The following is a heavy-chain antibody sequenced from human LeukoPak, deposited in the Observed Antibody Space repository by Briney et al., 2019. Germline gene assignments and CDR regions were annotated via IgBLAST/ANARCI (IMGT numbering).Heavy chain of an antibody. CDR2: IKSKTDGGTT. J-gene: IGHJ6*02. Sequence: PGGSLRLSCAASGFTFSSYTMSWVRQAPGKGLEWVGRIKSKTDGGTTDYAAPVKGRFTISRDDSKNTLYLQMNSLKTEDTAVYYCTTENGYYYYYGMDVWGQGTTVTVSS. V-gene: IGHV3-15*01. D-gene: IGHD2-8*01. CDR1: GFTFSSYT. CDR3: TTENGYYYYYGMDV.